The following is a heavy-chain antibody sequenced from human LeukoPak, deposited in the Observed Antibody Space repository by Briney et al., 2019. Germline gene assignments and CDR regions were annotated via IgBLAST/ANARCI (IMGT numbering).Heavy chain of an antibody. D-gene: IGHD6-13*01. CDR1: GFTFDDYA. J-gene: IGHJ5*02. Sequence: EAGGFLRLSCAASGFTFDDYAMHWVRQAPGKGLEWVSGISWNSGSIGYADSVKGRFTISRDNAKNSLYLQMNSLRAEDTALYYCAKGAYSSSWYSWFDPWGQGTLVTVSS. V-gene: IGHV3-9*01. CDR3: AKGAYSSSWYSWFDP. CDR2: ISWNSGSI.